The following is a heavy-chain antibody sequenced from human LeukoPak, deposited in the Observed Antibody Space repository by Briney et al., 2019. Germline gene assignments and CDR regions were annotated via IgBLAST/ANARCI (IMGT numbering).Heavy chain of an antibody. CDR1: GFTFSSYA. J-gene: IGHJ5*02. D-gene: IGHD3-22*01. CDR3: ARDEPLVPLPHYYDSSGYVS. V-gene: IGHV3-30*04. Sequence: GGSLRLSCAASGFTFSSYAMHWVRQAPGKGLEWVAVISYDGSNKYYADSVKGRFTISRDNAKNSLYLQMNSLRAEDTAVYYCARDEPLVPLPHYYDSSGYVSWGQGTLVTVSS. CDR2: ISYDGSNK.